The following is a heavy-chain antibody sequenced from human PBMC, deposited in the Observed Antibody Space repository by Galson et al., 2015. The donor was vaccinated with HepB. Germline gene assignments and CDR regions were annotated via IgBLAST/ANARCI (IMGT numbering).Heavy chain of an antibody. D-gene: IGHD3-9*01. V-gene: IGHV3-48*01. CDR3: ARSIYDNDGYFDH. CDR1: GFSFSDYS. Sequence: SLRLSCAASGFSFSDYSLNWVRQAPGKGLEWLSYVSTSINIMYYADSVKGRFTVSRDRAKNSLYLQMNSLRAEDTAVYYCARSIYDNDGYFDHWGQGTLVTVSS. J-gene: IGHJ4*02. CDR2: VSTSINIM.